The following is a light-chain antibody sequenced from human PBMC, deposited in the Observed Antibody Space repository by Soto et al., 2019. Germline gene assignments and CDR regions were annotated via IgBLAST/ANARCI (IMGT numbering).Light chain of an antibody. CDR2: AAS. CDR1: QGIGNH. Sequence: DIQMTQSPSSLSASVGDSVTITCRAHQGIGNHLHWYQQKPGQAPKRLIYAASSLQSGVPSSFSGRGSGTEFALTISRLQPEDFATYYCLRHRSYPWTFGQGTKVDIK. CDR3: LRHRSYPWT. J-gene: IGKJ1*01. V-gene: IGKV1-17*01.